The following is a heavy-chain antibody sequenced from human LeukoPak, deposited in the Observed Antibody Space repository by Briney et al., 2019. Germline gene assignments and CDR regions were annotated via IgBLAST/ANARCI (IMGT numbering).Heavy chain of an antibody. CDR1: GFTFSSYW. CDR3: ARGGGLDV. Sequence: GGSLRLSCAASGFTFSSYWMNWARQAPGKGLEWVASINHNGNVNYYVDSVKGRVTISRDNAKNSLYLQMSNLRAEDTAVYFCARGGGLDVWGQGATVTVSS. D-gene: IGHD5-12*01. CDR2: INHNGNVN. J-gene: IGHJ6*02. V-gene: IGHV3-7*03.